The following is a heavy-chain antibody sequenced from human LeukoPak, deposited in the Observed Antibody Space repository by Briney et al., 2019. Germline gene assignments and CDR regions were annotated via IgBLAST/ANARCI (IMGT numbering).Heavy chain of an antibody. D-gene: IGHD6-6*01. CDR2: ISSGASAI. Sequence: GGSLRLSCAASGFTFSSYDMNWVRQAPGKGLEWVSYISSGASAIYYADSVEGRFTISRDNAQNSLYLQMNSLRAEDTAVYYCARENEYSSSSFDYWGQGTLVTVSS. CDR1: GFTFSSYD. J-gene: IGHJ4*02. V-gene: IGHV3-48*03. CDR3: ARENEYSSSSFDY.